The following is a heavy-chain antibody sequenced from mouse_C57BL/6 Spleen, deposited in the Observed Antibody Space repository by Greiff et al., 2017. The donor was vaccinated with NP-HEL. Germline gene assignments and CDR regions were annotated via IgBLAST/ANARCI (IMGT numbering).Heavy chain of an antibody. CDR2: IYPGDGDT. CDR3: ANPYAMDY. CDR1: GYAFSSSW. J-gene: IGHJ4*01. Sequence: QVQLKESGPELVKPGASVKISCKASGYAFSSSWMNWVKQRPGKGLEWIGRIYPGDGDTNYNGKFKGKATLTADKSSSTAYMQLSSLTSEDSAVYFCANPYAMDYWGQGTSVTVSS. V-gene: IGHV1-82*01.